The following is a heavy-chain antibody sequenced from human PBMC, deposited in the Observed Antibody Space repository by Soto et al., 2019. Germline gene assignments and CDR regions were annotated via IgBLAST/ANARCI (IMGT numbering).Heavy chain of an antibody. Sequence: SETLSLTCTVSGGSISSSSYYWGWIRQPPGKGLEWIGSIYYSGSTYYNPSLKSRVTISVDTSKNQFSLKLSSVTAADTAVYYCARERQHRWDYYYYMDVWGKGTTVTVSS. CDR3: ARERQHRWDYYYYMDV. D-gene: IGHD5-18*01. CDR2: IYYSGST. J-gene: IGHJ6*03. CDR1: GGSISSSSYY. V-gene: IGHV4-39*07.